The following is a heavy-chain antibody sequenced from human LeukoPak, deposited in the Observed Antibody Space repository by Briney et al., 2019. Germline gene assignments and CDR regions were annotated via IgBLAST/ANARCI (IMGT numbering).Heavy chain of an antibody. CDR3: ARGRPAELQFDY. Sequence: GGSLRLSCAASGFTFSSYAMHWVRQALGKGLEWVAVISYDGSNKYYADSVKGRFTISRDNSKNTLYLQMNSLRAEDTAVYYCARGRPAELQFDYWGQGTLVTVSS. J-gene: IGHJ4*02. V-gene: IGHV3-30-3*01. CDR1: GFTFSSYA. CDR2: ISYDGSNK. D-gene: IGHD1-26*01.